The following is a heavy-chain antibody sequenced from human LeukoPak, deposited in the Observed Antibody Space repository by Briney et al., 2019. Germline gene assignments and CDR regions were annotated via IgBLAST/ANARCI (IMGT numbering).Heavy chain of an antibody. CDR3: ALGAPGSSSYYYYYGMDV. V-gene: IGHV4-61*01. Sequence: SETLSLTCTVSGGSISSSSYSWSWIRQPPGKGLEWIGYIYYSGSTNYNPSLKSRVTISVDTSKNQFSLKLSSVTAADTAVYYCALGAPGSSSYYYYYGMDVWGQGTTVTVSS. D-gene: IGHD6-6*01. CDR1: GGSISSSSYS. CDR2: IYYSGST. J-gene: IGHJ6*02.